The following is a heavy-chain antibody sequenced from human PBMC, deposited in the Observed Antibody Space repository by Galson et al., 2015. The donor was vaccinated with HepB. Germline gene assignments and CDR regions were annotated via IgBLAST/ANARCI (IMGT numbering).Heavy chain of an antibody. CDR3: ARDWAGGYYDSSGYYYRGSNWFDP. V-gene: IGHV4-31*03. Sequence: LSLTCTVSGGSISSGGYYWSWIRQHPGKGLEWIGYIYYSGSTYYNPSLKSRVTISVDTSKNQFSLKLSSVTAADTAVYYCARDWAGGYYDSSGYYYRGSNWFDPWGQGTLVTVST. CDR2: IYYSGST. CDR1: GGSISSGGYY. D-gene: IGHD3-22*01. J-gene: IGHJ5*02.